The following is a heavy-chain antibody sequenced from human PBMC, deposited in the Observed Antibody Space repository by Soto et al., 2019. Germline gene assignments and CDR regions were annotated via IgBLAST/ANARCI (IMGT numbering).Heavy chain of an antibody. V-gene: IGHV1-18*01. CDR1: GYAFTTYG. Sequence: QVHLVQSGAEVKKPGASVKVSCKGSGYAFTTYGITGVRQAPGQGLAWRGWISAHNGNTNDAQEPQGRGIVTRETSTRTDYMEMRSLRTDVTGVYYCARGRYGDSWGKGALVTVSS. CDR3: ARGRYGDS. D-gene: IGHD1-1*01. CDR2: ISAHNGNT. J-gene: IGHJ4*02.